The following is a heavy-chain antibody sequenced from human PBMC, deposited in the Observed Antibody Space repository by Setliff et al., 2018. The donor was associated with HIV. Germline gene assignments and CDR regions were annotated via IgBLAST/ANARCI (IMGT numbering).Heavy chain of an antibody. V-gene: IGHV3-23*01. J-gene: IGHJ3*02. CDR3: AKEVIQLAFDI. CDR1: GFTFSGSA. CDR2: MSGSGGNT. Sequence: GGSLRLSCAASGFTFSGSAMSWVCHAPGKGLVWVSTMSGSGGNTYSADSMKGRFTISRDNSKNTLYRQMNSLTADDTAIYYCAKEVIQLAFDIWDQGTMVTVSS. D-gene: IGHD3-16*02.